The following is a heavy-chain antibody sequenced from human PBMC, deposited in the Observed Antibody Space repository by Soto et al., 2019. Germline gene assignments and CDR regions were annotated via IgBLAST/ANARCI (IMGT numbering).Heavy chain of an antibody. CDR3: ARDRYYDSSGSYYFDY. CDR1: GFTFSSYA. Sequence: GGSLRLSCAASGFTFSSYAMHWVRQAPGKGLEWVAVISYDGSNKYYAGSVKGRFTISRDNSKNTLYLQMNSLRAEDTAVYYCARDRYYDSSGSYYFDYWGQGTLVTVSS. J-gene: IGHJ4*02. D-gene: IGHD3-22*01. CDR2: ISYDGSNK. V-gene: IGHV3-30-3*01.